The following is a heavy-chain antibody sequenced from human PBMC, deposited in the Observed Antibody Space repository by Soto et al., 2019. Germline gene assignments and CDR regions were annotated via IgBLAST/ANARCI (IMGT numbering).Heavy chain of an antibody. D-gene: IGHD3-22*01. J-gene: IGHJ4*02. CDR2: INTGSGTT. CDR1: GFTFSGSS. CDR3: ARLDWYYYDSSGYYYFDY. V-gene: IGHV3-48*02. Sequence: GGSLRLSCAASGFTFSGSSMNWLRQAPGKGLEWISYINTGSGTTHYADSVKGRFTVSRDNAKSALYLQMNSLRDEDTAVYYCARLDWYYYDSSGYYYFDYWGQGTLVTVSS.